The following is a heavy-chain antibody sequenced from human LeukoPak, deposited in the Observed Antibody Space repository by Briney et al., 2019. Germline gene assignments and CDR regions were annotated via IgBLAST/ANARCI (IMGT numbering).Heavy chain of an antibody. Sequence: KPSETLSLTCTVSGGSISSSSYYWGWIRQPPGKGLEWIGSIYYSGSTYYNPSLKSRVTISVDTSKNQFSLKLSSVTAADTAVYYCARLSDSIKRIYSHSPVGEYWGQGTLVTVSS. J-gene: IGHJ4*02. D-gene: IGHD4-23*01. CDR2: IYYSGST. CDR1: GGSISSSSYY. CDR3: ARLSDSIKRIYSHSPVGEY. V-gene: IGHV4-39*01.